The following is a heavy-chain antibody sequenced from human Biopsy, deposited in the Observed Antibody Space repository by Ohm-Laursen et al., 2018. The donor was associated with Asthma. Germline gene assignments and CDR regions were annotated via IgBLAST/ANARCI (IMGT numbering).Heavy chain of an antibody. CDR2: INSVFGTT. CDR1: GGTFNTYV. V-gene: IGHV1-69*13. Sequence: AASVKVSCKSLGGTFNTYVIGWVRQAPEQGLEWMGGINSVFGTTTYPQKFQDRVTITADDSTSTVYMELSSLRSEDTAVYYCARKAGSCISRTCYSLDFWGQGTLVTVSS. CDR3: ARKAGSCISRTCYSLDF. D-gene: IGHD2-2*01. J-gene: IGHJ4*02.